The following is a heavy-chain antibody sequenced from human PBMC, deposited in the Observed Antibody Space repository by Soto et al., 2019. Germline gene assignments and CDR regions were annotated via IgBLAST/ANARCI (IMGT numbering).Heavy chain of an antibody. J-gene: IGHJ4*02. V-gene: IGHV3-74*01. D-gene: IGHD6-19*01. CDR3: ARDLGGSGSEYRSFDIAVAGPFDY. CDR2: INPGETNT. CDR1: GVTFSSYW. Sequence: PGGSLRLSCAASGVTFSSYWMHWVRQAPGKGPVWVSRINPGETNTNYADSVKGRFTISRDNAKNSLYLQMNSLRAEDTAVYYCARDLGGSGSEYRSFDIAVAGPFDYWGQGTLVTVSS.